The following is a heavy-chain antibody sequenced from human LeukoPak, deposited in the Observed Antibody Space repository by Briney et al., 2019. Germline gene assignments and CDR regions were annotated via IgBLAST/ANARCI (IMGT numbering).Heavy chain of an antibody. CDR2: IKEDGSEK. CDR3: ARTGYSSGWLPI. J-gene: IGHJ3*02. CDR1: GFTFSSYW. D-gene: IGHD6-19*01. Sequence: GGSLRLSRAASGFTFSSYWMTWVRQAPGKGLEWVANIKEDGSEKHYVDSVKGRFTISRDNARKSLYLQMNSLRAEDTAVYYCARTGYSSGWLPIWGQGTMVTVSS. V-gene: IGHV3-7*05.